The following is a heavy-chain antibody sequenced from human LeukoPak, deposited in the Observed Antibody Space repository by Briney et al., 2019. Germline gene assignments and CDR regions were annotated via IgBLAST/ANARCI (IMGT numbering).Heavy chain of an antibody. D-gene: IGHD1-26*01. CDR1: GGSISSYY. Sequence: PSETLSLTCTASGGSISSYYWSWIRQPPGKGLEWIGYIYYSGSTNYNPSLKSRVTISVDTSKNQFSLKLSSVTAADTAVYYCASTSSGSYSHYYYGMDVWGQGTTVTVSS. V-gene: IGHV4-59*01. CDR3: ASTSSGSYSHYYYGMDV. J-gene: IGHJ6*02. CDR2: IYYSGST.